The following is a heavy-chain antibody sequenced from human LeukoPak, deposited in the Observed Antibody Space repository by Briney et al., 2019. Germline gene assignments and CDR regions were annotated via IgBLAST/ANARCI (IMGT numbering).Heavy chain of an antibody. V-gene: IGHV3-74*01. CDR3: TRRVSATRWFDP. J-gene: IGHJ5*02. CDR1: GFTFSSYW. D-gene: IGHD2-15*01. Sequence: PGGSLRLSCAASGFTFSSYWMRWVRQAPGKGLAWVSRINTDGSTTNYAGSVKGRFTISRDNAENTLYLQMNSLRVEDTAVYYCTRRVSATRWFDPWGQGTLVTVSS. CDR2: INTDGSTT.